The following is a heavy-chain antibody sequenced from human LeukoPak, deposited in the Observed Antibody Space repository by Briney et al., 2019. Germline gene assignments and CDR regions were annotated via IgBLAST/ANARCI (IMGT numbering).Heavy chain of an antibody. J-gene: IGHJ6*02. CDR2: ISWNSGSI. CDR3: ARDGGIIRFGGQDV. CDR1: GFTFDDYA. V-gene: IGHV3-9*01. Sequence: GRSLRLSCAASGFTFDDYAMHWVRQAPGKGLEWVSGISWNSGSIGYADSIKGRFTISRDNAANSLYLQMNSLRVEDTAVYYCARDGGIIRFGGQDVWGQGTTVIVS. D-gene: IGHD3-16*01.